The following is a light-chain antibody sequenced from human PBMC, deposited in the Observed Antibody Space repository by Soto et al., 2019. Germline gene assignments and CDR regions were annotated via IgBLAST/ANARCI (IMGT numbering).Light chain of an antibody. CDR3: QQYGSAPYT. V-gene: IGKV3-20*01. CDR1: QSIGISS. CDR2: GAS. J-gene: IGKJ2*01. Sequence: IVLTQSPGTLSLSPGERATLSCRASQSIGISSLDWYHHKPGQTPRLLLYGASNRATGVPDRFRGSGSGTDFTLIISGLEPEDFGVYYCQQYGSAPYTFGQGTILEIK.